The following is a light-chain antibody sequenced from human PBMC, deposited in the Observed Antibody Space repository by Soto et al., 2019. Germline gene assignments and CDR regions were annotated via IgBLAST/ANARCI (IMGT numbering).Light chain of an antibody. CDR3: QQYNNWPIT. CDR2: GAS. J-gene: IGKJ5*01. V-gene: IGKV3-15*01. CDR1: QSVSSN. Sequence: IVMTQSPATLSLSPWEIATLSCRASQSVSSNLAWYQQKPGQAPRLLIYGASTRATGIPARFSGSGSGTEFTLTISSLQSEDFAVYYCQQYNNWPITFGQGTRLEI.